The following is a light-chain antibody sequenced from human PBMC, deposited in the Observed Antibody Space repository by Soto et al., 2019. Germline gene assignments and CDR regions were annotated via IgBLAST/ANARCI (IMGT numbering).Light chain of an antibody. CDR3: MQGVQMPPIT. J-gene: IGKJ5*01. V-gene: IGKV2-28*01. Sequence: DIVMTQSPLSLPVTPGEPASISCRSSQSLQHSNGYNYLDWYFXKPGQSXXLXIHLASNRASGVPVRFSGSGSGTDFTLNISSVEAEDVGLYYCMQGVQMPPITFGQGTRLEIK. CDR1: QSLQHSNGYNY. CDR2: LAS.